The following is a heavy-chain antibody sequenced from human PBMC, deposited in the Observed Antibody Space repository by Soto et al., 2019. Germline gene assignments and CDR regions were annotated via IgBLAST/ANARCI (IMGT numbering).Heavy chain of an antibody. V-gene: IGHV3-23*01. CDR1: GFTFSSYA. D-gene: IGHD3-10*01. Sequence: EVQLMESGGGLVQPGGSLRLSCAASGFTFSSYAMSWVRQTPEKGLEWVSTISDSGGSTYFADSVKGRFTISRDNSKNTLYLEMNSLRAEDTAVYYCAKDRKVRGIDYWGQGTLVTVSS. CDR2: ISDSGGST. J-gene: IGHJ4*02. CDR3: AKDRKVRGIDY.